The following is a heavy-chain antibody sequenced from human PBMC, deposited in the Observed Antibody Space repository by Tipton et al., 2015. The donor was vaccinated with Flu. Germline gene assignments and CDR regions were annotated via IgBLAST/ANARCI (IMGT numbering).Heavy chain of an antibody. V-gene: IGHV3-53*01. Sequence: LSLTCAASGFTVTSSYMSWVRQAPGKGLEWVSVIYGGGTTDYADSVKGRFTISRDKSKNALYLQMSSLRAEDTAVYYCARPNRNTLFRGVLDVAFDIWGQGVMVTVSS. J-gene: IGHJ3*02. D-gene: IGHD3-10*01. CDR3: ARPNRNTLFRGVLDVAFDI. CDR1: GFTVTSSY. CDR2: IYGGGTT.